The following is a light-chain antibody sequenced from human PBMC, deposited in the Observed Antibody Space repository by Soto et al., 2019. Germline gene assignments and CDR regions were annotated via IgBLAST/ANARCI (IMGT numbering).Light chain of an antibody. V-gene: IGKV3-20*01. J-gene: IGKJ2*01. CDR3: QQYDYTPQT. CDR1: QAVSTSS. Sequence: EIVLTQSPATLPLSPGERVTVSCRASQAVSTSSFAWYQQKPGQAPRLLFYDDFSSATGVPDRYSVNGSGIDFTLTMSRLEPQESVVYFCQQYDYTPQTFGQGTKLEIK. CDR2: DDF.